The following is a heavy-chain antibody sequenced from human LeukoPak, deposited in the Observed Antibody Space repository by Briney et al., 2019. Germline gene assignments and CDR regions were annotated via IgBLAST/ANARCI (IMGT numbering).Heavy chain of an antibody. J-gene: IGHJ3*02. CDR1: GGSISEYY. CDR3: ARGGYSYGFGDASDI. V-gene: IGHV4-59*01. CDR2: MHYSGST. Sequence: PSETLSLTCTVSGGSISEYYWSWIRQSPGKGLEWIGHMHYSGSTNYNPSLKSRVTISVDTSKNQFSLKLSSVTAADTAVYYCARGGYSYGFGDASDIWGQGTMVTVSS. D-gene: IGHD5-18*01.